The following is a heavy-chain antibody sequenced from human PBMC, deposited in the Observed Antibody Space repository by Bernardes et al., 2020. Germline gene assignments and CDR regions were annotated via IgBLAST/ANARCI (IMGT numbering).Heavy chain of an antibody. CDR3: AKGHYFDRSGQYSYCDH. CDR1: GFSFSSYG. CDR2: ISLDGGNK. D-gene: IGHD3-22*01. Sequence: GGSLRLSRAASGFSFSSYGMHWVRLAPGKGLEWVAVISLDGGNKFYVDSVKGRFTISRDNSKNTLYLQMNSLRVEDTAVYYCAKGHYFDRSGQYSYCDHWGQGALVTVSS. J-gene: IGHJ4*02. V-gene: IGHV3-30*18.